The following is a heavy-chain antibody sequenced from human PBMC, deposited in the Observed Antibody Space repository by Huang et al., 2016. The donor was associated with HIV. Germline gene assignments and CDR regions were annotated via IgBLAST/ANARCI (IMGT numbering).Heavy chain of an antibody. CDR1: GGSIRSDNYY. V-gene: IGHV4-39*01. D-gene: IGHD3-10*01. CDR3: ARLPGSITMIRGVITDPY. CDR2: IYYSGST. J-gene: IGHJ4*02. Sequence: QLQLQESGPGLVKPSETLSLTCTVSGGSIRSDNYYWGWIRQPPGKGLEWIGTIYYSGSTYQNPSLKSRVTITGDTSKNQFSLKMRSVTAADTAVYYCARLPGSITMIRGVITDPYWGQGTLVTVSS.